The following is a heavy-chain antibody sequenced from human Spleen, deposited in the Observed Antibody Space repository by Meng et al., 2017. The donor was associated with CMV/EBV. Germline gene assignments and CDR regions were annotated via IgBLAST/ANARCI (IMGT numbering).Heavy chain of an antibody. CDR2: INWNGGST. V-gene: IGHV3-20*04. CDR1: GFTFDDYG. J-gene: IGHJ4*02. Sequence: GGSLRLSCTASGFTFDDYGMSWVRQAPGKGLEWVSGINWNGGSTGYADSVKGRFTISRDNSKNTLYLQMNSLRAEDTAVYYCVKVLRVLGVTLNYWGQGTLVTVSS. D-gene: IGHD2-8*02. CDR3: VKVLRVLGVTLNY.